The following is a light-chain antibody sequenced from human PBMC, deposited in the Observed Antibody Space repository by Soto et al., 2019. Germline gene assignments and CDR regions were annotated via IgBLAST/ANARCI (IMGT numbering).Light chain of an antibody. Sequence: IVLTQSPGTLSLSPGERATLSCRASQSVSSNYLAWYQHNPGQGPRLLIYGASSRATGIPDRFSGSGSGTDVTLTISSLEHEDFALYYCQKDGSSFTFGPGTKVDIQ. CDR3: QKDGSSFT. CDR1: QSVSSNY. V-gene: IGKV3-20*01. J-gene: IGKJ3*01. CDR2: GAS.